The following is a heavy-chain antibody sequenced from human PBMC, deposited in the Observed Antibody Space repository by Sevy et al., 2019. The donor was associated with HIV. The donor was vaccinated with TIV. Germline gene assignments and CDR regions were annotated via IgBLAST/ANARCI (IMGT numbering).Heavy chain of an antibody. CDR1: GFAFTNSA. J-gene: IGHJ3*02. Sequence: ASVKVSCKASGFAFTNSAVQWVRQARGQRLEWMGWIVVGSGVTNYAQKFHERVTVTTDMSTSTANMELTSLISDDTAVYYCAAEGMTRFGGTWRVFDIWGQGTLVTVSS. CDR3: AAEGMTRFGGTWRVFDI. V-gene: IGHV1-58*01. D-gene: IGHD3-16*01. CDR2: IVVGSGVT.